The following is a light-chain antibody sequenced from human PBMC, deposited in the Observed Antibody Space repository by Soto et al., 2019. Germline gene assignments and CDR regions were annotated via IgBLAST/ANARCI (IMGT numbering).Light chain of an antibody. CDR3: LQHNTYPLT. V-gene: IGKV1-17*01. J-gene: IGKJ4*01. Sequence: DIQMTQSPSSLSASVGDRVTITCRASQGIGNDLGWYQQKPGKASKRLVYAASSLQSGVPSRFGGSGSGTEFTLTISRLQPEDFATYYCLQHNTYPLTFGGGTKVEIK. CDR2: AAS. CDR1: QGIGND.